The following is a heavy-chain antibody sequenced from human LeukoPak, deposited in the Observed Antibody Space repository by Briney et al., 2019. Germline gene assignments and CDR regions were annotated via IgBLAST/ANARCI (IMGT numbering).Heavy chain of an antibody. V-gene: IGHV3-33*01. CDR2: IWYDGSNK. J-gene: IGHJ4*02. CDR1: GFTFSSYG. D-gene: IGHD5-12*01. Sequence: PGGSLRLSCAASGFTFSSYGMHWVRQAPGKGLEWVAVIWYDGSNKYYADSVKGRFTISRDNSKNTLYLQMNSLRAEDTAVYYCASRGAGYSGYDSILGYWGQGTLVTVSS. CDR3: ASRGAGYSGYDSILGY.